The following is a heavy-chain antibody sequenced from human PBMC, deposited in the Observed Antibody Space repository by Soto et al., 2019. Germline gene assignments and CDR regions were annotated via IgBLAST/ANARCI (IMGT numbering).Heavy chain of an antibody. CDR3: AKVSCGGNCYYQMDF. Sequence: TGGSQRLSCEASGFTFTMYARSWVRQAPGKGLEWVSGISGSGTTTYYAGSVKGRFTLSRDNSINTLYLQMNSLRAEDTAVYYCAKVSCGGNCYYQMDFWGQGTLVTVSS. CDR2: ISGSGTTT. D-gene: IGHD2-15*01. J-gene: IGHJ4*02. V-gene: IGHV3-23*01. CDR1: GFTFTMYA.